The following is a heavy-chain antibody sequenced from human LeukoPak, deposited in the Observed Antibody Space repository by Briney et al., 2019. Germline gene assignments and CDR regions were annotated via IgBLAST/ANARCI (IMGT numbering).Heavy chain of an antibody. CDR2: ISSSSSTI. D-gene: IGHD1-14*01. CDR3: AKVKSGTTEAFDI. Sequence: PGGSLRLSCAASGFTFSSYSMNWVRQAPGKGLEWVSYISSSSSTIYYADSVKGRFTISRDNAKNSLYLQMNSLRAEDTALYYCAKVKSGTTEAFDIWGPGTMVSVSS. CDR1: GFTFSSYS. V-gene: IGHV3-48*01. J-gene: IGHJ3*02.